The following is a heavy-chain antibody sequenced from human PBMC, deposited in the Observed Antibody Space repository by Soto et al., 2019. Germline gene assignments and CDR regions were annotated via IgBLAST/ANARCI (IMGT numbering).Heavy chain of an antibody. V-gene: IGHV3-30-3*01. CDR3: ARDRGYSYGYFAWADYYYYGMDV. Sequence: GGSLRLSCAASGFTFSSYAMHWVRQAPGKGLEWVAVISYDGSNKYYADSVKGRFTISRDNSKNTLYLQMNSLRAEDTAVYYCARDRGYSYGYFAWADYYYYGMDVWGQGTTVTVS. J-gene: IGHJ6*02. CDR1: GFTFSSYA. CDR2: ISYDGSNK. D-gene: IGHD5-18*01.